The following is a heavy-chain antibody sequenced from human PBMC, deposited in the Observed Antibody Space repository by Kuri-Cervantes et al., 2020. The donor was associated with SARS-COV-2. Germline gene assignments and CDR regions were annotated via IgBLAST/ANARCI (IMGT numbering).Heavy chain of an antibody. CDR1: GFTFSSYW. J-gene: IGHJ6*02. Sequence: GGPLRLSCAASGFTFSSYWMHWVRQAPGKGLVWVSRINSDGSSTSYADSVKGRFTISRDNAKNTLYLQMNSLRAEDTAVYYCARDPVTPGYYYYYGMDVWGQGTTVTVSS. D-gene: IGHD4-23*01. CDR3: ARDPVTPGYYYYYGMDV. CDR2: INSDGSST. V-gene: IGHV3-74*01.